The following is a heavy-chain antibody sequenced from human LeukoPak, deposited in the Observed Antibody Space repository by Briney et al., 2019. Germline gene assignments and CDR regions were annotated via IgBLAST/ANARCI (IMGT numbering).Heavy chain of an antibody. V-gene: IGHV3-23*01. CDR3: AKFYYDFWSGYPYYFDY. Sequence: PGGSLRLSCAASGSAPGFTFSSYAMTWVRQAPGKGLEWVSGISGSAHTTYYADSVKGRFTISRDNSKNALSLQMNSLRAEDTAIYYCAKFYYDFWSGYPYYFDYWGQGTLVTVSS. CDR1: GSAPGFTFSSYA. D-gene: IGHD3-3*01. J-gene: IGHJ4*02. CDR2: ISGSAHTT.